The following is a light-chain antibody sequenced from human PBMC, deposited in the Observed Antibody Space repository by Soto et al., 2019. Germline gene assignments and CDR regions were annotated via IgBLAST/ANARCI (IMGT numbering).Light chain of an antibody. CDR3: QQSYSTPGT. CDR1: ERIYSAY. J-gene: IGKJ1*01. V-gene: IGKV3-20*01. Sequence: EVVLTQSPGTLSLSRGERPTLSCRASERIYSAYLGWYQQKPGQAPRLLIYGTSSRATGIPSRFSGSGSGTDFTLTISSLQPEDFATYYCQQSYSTPGTFGQGTKVEIK. CDR2: GTS.